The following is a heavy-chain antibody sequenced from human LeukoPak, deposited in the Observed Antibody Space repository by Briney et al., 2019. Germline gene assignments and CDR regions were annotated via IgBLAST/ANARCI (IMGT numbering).Heavy chain of an antibody. Sequence: GGSLRLSCAASGFPFSDYVMHWVRQAPGKGLEWVAVIRYDGNNKYYADSVKGRFTISRDNAKKSLYLQMNSLRAEDTAVYYCARDYYDSSGLDYWGQGTLVTVSS. CDR2: IRYDGNNK. D-gene: IGHD3-22*01. CDR3: ARDYYDSSGLDY. J-gene: IGHJ4*02. V-gene: IGHV3-33*01. CDR1: GFPFSDYV.